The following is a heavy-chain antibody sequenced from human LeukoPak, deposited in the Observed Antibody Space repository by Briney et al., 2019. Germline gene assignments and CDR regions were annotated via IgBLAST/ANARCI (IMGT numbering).Heavy chain of an antibody. Sequence: SQTLSLTCTVSGYSISSGYYWGWIRQPPGKGLEWIGSIYHSGSTYYNPSLKSRVTISVDTSKNQFSLKLSSVTAADTAVYYCARQFSEAGISWFDPWGQGTLVTVSS. CDR3: ARQFSEAGISWFDP. CDR1: GYSISSGYY. J-gene: IGHJ5*02. CDR2: IYHSGST. V-gene: IGHV4-38-2*02. D-gene: IGHD6-19*01.